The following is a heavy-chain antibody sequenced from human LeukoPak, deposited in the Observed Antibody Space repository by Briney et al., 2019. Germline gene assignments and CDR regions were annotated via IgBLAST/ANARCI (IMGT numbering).Heavy chain of an antibody. CDR2: ISVYNDNA. CDR3: ARGRGRSSWHLFDY. J-gene: IGHJ4*02. Sequence: ASVKVSCKASGYTFTSYGIHWVRQAPGQGLEWMGWISVYNDNANYAQNLQGRVTMTTDTSTSTAYMELRSLRSDDTAVYYCARGRGRSSWHLFDYWGQGTLVTVSS. CDR1: GYTFTSYG. D-gene: IGHD6-13*01. V-gene: IGHV1-18*01.